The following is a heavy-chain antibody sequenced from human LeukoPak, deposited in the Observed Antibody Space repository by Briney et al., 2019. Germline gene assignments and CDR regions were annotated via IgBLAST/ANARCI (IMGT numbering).Heavy chain of an antibody. CDR2: IWYDGSNK. CDR1: GFTFSSYG. Sequence: PGGSLRLSCAASGFTFSSYGMHWVRQAPGKGLEWGAVIWYDGSNKYYADSVKGRFTISRDNSKNTLYLQMNSLRAEDTAVYYCAKEMDRGIAVAGTCFDYWGQGTLVTVSS. CDR3: AKEMDRGIAVAGTCFDY. D-gene: IGHD6-19*01. J-gene: IGHJ4*02. V-gene: IGHV3-33*06.